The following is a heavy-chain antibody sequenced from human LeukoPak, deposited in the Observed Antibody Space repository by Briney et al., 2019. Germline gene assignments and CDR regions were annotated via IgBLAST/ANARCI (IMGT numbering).Heavy chain of an antibody. V-gene: IGHV1-2*02. CDR3: ARDKRIVATISSYYYGMDV. Sequence: ASVTVSCKASGYTFTGYYMHWVRQAPGQGLEWMGWINPNSGGTNYAQKFQGRVTMTRDTSISTAYMELSRLRSDDTAVYYCARDKRIVATISSYYYGMDVWGQGTTVTVSS. CDR1: GYTFTGYY. D-gene: IGHD5-12*01. J-gene: IGHJ6*02. CDR2: INPNSGGT.